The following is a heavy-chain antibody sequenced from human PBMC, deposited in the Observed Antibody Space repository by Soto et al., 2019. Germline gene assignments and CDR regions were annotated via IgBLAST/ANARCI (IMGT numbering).Heavy chain of an antibody. V-gene: IGHV3-9*01. CDR3: AKDKSTGEYSYYRYMDV. D-gene: IGHD4-17*01. CDR2: ISWNSGQL. CDR1: GFTFDDYA. Sequence: EVQLVESGGGLVQPDRSLRLSCVASGFTFDDYAIHWVRQAPGKGLEWVSAISWNSGQLDYADSVRGRFTISRDNAKNSLYLQMNSLRPEDTALYYCAKDKSTGEYSYYRYMDVWGKGTTVTVSS. J-gene: IGHJ6*03.